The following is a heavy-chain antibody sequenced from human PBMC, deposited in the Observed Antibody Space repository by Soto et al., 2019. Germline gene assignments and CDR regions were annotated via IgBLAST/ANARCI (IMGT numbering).Heavy chain of an antibody. Sequence: GGSLRLSCAASGFTFSSYAMSWVRQAPGKGLEWVSAISGSGGSTYYADSVKGRFTISRDNSKNTLYLQMNSLRAEDTAVYYCAKPLGGRFLQWLSDLRRIYGMDVWGQGTRVTVSS. CDR1: GFTFSSYA. CDR3: AKPLGGRFLQWLSDLRRIYGMDV. D-gene: IGHD3-3*01. J-gene: IGHJ6*02. V-gene: IGHV3-23*01. CDR2: ISGSGGST.